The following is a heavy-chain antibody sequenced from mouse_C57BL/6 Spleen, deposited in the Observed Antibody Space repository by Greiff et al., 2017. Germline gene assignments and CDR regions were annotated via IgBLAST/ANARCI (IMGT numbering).Heavy chain of an antibody. CDR3: TRPLHNNYFAY. Sequence: VQLQESGAELVRPGASVTLSCKASGYTFTDYEMHWVKQTPVHGLEWIGAIDPVTGGTAYNQKFKGKAILTADKSSSTAYMELRSLTSEDSAVYYCTRPLHNNYFAYWRQGTRVTVSA. CDR2: IDPVTGGT. V-gene: IGHV1-15*01. J-gene: IGHJ3*01. D-gene: IGHD2-5*01. CDR1: GYTFTDYE.